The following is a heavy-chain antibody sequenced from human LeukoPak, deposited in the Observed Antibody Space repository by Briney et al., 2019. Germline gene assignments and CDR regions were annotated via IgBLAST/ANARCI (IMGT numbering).Heavy chain of an antibody. CDR3: ARDREYSETYCDY. Sequence: PGGSLRLSCVASGFTFGRYWMSWVRQAPGKGLEWVANIKLDGSEKYYADSVKGRFTISRDNSKNTLYMQINSLRTDDTGVYYCARDREYSETYCDYWGQGTLVTVSS. CDR1: GFTFGRYW. V-gene: IGHV3-7*01. J-gene: IGHJ4*02. D-gene: IGHD1-26*01. CDR2: IKLDGSEK.